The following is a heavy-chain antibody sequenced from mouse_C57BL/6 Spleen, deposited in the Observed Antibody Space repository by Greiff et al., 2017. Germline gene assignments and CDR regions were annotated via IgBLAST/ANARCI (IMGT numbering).Heavy chain of an antibody. CDR2: ISSGSSTI. J-gene: IGHJ4*01. Sequence: EVKLMESGGGLVKPGGSLKLSCAASGFTFSDYGMHWVRQAPEKGLEWVAYISSGSSTIYYADTVKGRFTISRDNAKNTLFLQMTSLRSEDTAMYYCARTTTVVAPCAMDYWGQGTSVTVSS. CDR3: ARTTTVVAPCAMDY. D-gene: IGHD1-1*01. CDR1: GFTFSDYG. V-gene: IGHV5-17*01.